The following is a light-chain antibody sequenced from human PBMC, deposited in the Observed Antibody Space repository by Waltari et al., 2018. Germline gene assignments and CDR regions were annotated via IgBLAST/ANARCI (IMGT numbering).Light chain of an antibody. CDR2: KAS. Sequence: DIQMTQSSSTLPASVGDRVTITCRASQSISSWLAWYQQKPGKAPKLLIYKASSLESGGPSRFSGSGSGTEFTLTISSLQPDDFATYYCQQYNSYSPWTFGQGTKVEIK. J-gene: IGKJ1*01. CDR3: QQYNSYSPWT. V-gene: IGKV1-5*03. CDR1: QSISSW.